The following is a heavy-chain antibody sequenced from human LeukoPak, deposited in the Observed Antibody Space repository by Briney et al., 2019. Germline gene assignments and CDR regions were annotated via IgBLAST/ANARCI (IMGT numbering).Heavy chain of an antibody. CDR1: GGSVSSGSYF. CDR3: ARGPRTPHPFKGGGGYVTFDY. D-gene: IGHD5-12*01. CDR2: IYYSGST. V-gene: IGHV4-61*01. J-gene: IGHJ4*02. Sequence: SETLSLTCTVSGGSVSSGSYFWSWIRQPPGKGLEWIGYIYYSGSTNYNPSLKSRVTISVDTSKNQFSLKLSSVTAADTAVYWCARGPRTPHPFKGGGGYVTFDYWGQGTLVTVSS.